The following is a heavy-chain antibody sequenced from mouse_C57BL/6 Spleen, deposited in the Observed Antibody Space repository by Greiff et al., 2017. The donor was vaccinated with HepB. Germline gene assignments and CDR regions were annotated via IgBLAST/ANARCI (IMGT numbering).Heavy chain of an antibody. Sequence: QVQLQQSGAELARPGASVKLSCKASGYTFTSYGISWVKQRTGQGLEWIGEIYPRSGNTYYNEKFKGKATLTADKSSSTAYMELRSLTSEDSAVYFCARVGIDGSRVDYWGQGTTLTVSS. CDR2: IYPRSGNT. D-gene: IGHD1-1*01. V-gene: IGHV1-81*01. CDR3: ARVGIDGSRVDY. J-gene: IGHJ2*01. CDR1: GYTFTSYG.